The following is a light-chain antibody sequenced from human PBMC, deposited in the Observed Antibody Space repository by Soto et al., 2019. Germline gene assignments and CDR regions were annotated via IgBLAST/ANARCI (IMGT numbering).Light chain of an antibody. CDR1: QSLLHSNGYNY. Sequence: DFVMTQSPLSLPVTPGEPASISCRSSQSLLHSNGYNYLDWYLQKPGQSPQLLIYLGSYRANGVPDRFSGSGSGTDFTLTISRVEPEDVGVYYCMQAIKTPLGFGGGTKVEI. CDR3: MQAIKTPLG. V-gene: IGKV2-28*01. CDR2: LGS. J-gene: IGKJ4*01.